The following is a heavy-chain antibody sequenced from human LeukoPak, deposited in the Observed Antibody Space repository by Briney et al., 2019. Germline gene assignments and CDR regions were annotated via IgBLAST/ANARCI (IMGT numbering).Heavy chain of an antibody. CDR2: IRYDGSNK. V-gene: IGHV3-30*02. Sequence: GGSLRLSCAASGFTFSSYGMHWVRQAPGKGLEWVAFIRYDGSNKYYADSVKGRFTISRDNSKNTLYLQMNSLRAEDTAVYYCAKDWEDIVVVPAAIEDWFDPWGQGTLVTVSS. J-gene: IGHJ5*02. CDR1: GFTFSSYG. D-gene: IGHD2-2*01. CDR3: AKDWEDIVVVPAAIEDWFDP.